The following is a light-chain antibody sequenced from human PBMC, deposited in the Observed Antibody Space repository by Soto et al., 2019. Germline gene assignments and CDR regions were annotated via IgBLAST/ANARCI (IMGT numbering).Light chain of an antibody. Sequence: PATLSVSPWESATLSCRASQSVRSNLAWYQQKPGQAPRLVIYGASTRATDIPARFSGNGSGTDFSLTITGLRPEDLGTYYCQQTFRIVYTFAPGTKVDIK. CDR1: QSVRSN. CDR2: GAS. J-gene: IGKJ2*01. CDR3: QQTFRIVYT. V-gene: IGKV3-15*01.